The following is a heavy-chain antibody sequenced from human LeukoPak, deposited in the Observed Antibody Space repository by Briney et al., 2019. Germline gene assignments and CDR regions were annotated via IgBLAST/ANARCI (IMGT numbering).Heavy chain of an antibody. CDR3: AKERYVAAAGTILSFDS. D-gene: IGHD6-13*01. CDR1: GFTFSSYG. V-gene: IGHV3-33*06. J-gene: IGHJ4*02. Sequence: PGGSLRLSCVASGFTFSSYGTHWVRQAPGKGLEWVAIIWYDGSNQYYADSVKGRFTISRDNSKNTLYLQMSSLRAEDTAVYYCAKERYVAAAGTILSFDSWGQGTLVTVSS. CDR2: IWYDGSNQ.